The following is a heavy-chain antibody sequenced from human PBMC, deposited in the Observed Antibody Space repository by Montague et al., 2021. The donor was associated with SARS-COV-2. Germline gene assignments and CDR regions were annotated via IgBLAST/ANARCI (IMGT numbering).Heavy chain of an antibody. V-gene: IGHV3-23*01. CDR2: ISGSGGGT. CDR1: GFTFSSYA. J-gene: IGHJ1*01. CDR3: AKDLHPFTGEVVTYFEN. Sequence: PLRLSCAASGFTFSSYAMGWVRQAPGKGLEWVSGISGSGGGTKYADSVKGRFTISRDNSKNTLHLQMNTLRAEDTAVYYCAKDLHPFTGEVVTYFENWGQGSLVTVSS. D-gene: IGHD3-9*01.